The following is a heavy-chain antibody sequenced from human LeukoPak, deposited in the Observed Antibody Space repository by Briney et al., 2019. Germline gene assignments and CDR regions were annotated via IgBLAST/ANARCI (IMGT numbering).Heavy chain of an antibody. CDR2: ITWNGGIT. V-gene: IGHV3-20*04. J-gene: IGHJ4*02. CDR3: ARDGPVAGVELDQ. CDR1: GFXFDNYG. D-gene: IGHD6-19*01. Sequence: PGGSLRLSCEASGFXFDNYGIAWVRQAPGKGLEWVSGITWNGGITAYADSVKGRFTISRDNAKNSLYLQMNSLRAEDTALYYCARDGPVAGVELDQWGQGTLVTVSS.